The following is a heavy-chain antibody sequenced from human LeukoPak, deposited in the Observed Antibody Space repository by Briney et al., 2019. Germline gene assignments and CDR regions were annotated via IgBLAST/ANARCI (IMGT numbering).Heavy chain of an antibody. V-gene: IGHV5-51*01. CDR2: IYPGDSDT. CDR1: GYSFSTNR. CDR3: VRVLWTWALNYYYGMDV. Sequence: PGESLKISCTGSGYSFSTNRIGWVRQMPGKGLEWMGIIYPGDSDTRYSPSFQGQVTISADKSISTAYLQWNNLKASDTAMYYCVRVLWTWALNYYYGMDVWGQGTTVTVSS. J-gene: IGHJ6*02. D-gene: IGHD2-8*02.